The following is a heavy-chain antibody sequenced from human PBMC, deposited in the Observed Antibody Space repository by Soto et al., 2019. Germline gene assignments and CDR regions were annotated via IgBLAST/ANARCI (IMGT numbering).Heavy chain of an antibody. J-gene: IGHJ3*02. V-gene: IGHV3-30*03. CDR3: ATIAVPPAFDS. CDR1: GFIFSSYG. Sequence: GGSLRLSCAASGFIFSSYGMNWVRQAPGKGLEWVAVMSCDGSIKYYADTVKGRFTISRDNSKNTLYLQMNSLRAEETAGYYCATIAVPPAFDSWGQGTMVTVSS. D-gene: IGHD6-19*01. CDR2: MSCDGSIK.